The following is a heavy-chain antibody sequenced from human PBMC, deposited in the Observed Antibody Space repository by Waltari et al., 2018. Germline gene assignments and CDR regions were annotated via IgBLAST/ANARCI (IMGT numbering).Heavy chain of an antibody. D-gene: IGHD7-27*01. CDR2: WEPEDGET. J-gene: IGHJ3*02. CDR3: AMQTANWDAFDI. CDR1: GYTLTELS. V-gene: IGHV1-24*01. Sequence: QVQLVQSGAEVKKPGASVKVSCKVSGYTLTELSMHWVRQAPGKGPEWMGGWEPEDGETINAQKFQSRVTMTEETSTDTAYMELSSLGSEDTAVYYCAMQTANWDAFDIWGQGTMVTVSS.